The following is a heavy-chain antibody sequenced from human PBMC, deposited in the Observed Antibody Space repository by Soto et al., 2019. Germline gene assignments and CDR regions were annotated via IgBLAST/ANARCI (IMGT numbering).Heavy chain of an antibody. V-gene: IGHV1-46*02. CDR1: GYSFKDHY. D-gene: IGHD2-15*01. CDR3: ARISCKGGSCYFDFDH. CDR2: INPSGEHT. J-gene: IGHJ4*02. Sequence: APVKVSCPASGYSFKDHYMHWVRQAPGRGLEWVGIINPSGEHTNYAQQFRGRVAMTRNTSTSTAYMELRSLRSEDTAVYFCARISCKGGSCYFDFDHWGQGTLVTVSS.